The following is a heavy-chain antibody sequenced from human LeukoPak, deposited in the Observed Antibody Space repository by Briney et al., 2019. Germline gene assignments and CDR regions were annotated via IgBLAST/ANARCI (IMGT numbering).Heavy chain of an antibody. Sequence: GGSLRLSCVVSGFSFSSYSMNWVRQAPGKGLEWVGHIKSKTDGGTTDYAAPVKGRFTISRDDSEKTLYLQINSLKTEDTAMYFCTWGAGGNFDYWGQGTLVTVSS. CDR3: TWGAGGNFDY. CDR1: GFSFSSYS. CDR2: IKSKTDGGTT. J-gene: IGHJ4*02. D-gene: IGHD2-15*01. V-gene: IGHV3-15*01.